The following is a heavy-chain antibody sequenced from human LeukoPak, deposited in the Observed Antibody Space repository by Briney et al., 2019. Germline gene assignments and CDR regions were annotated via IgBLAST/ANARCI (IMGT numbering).Heavy chain of an antibody. D-gene: IGHD2-21*01. CDR2: ISYSGST. CDR1: GGSISSGGYY. Sequence: PSQTLSLTCTVSGGSISSGGYYWTWIRQLPGKGLEYIAYISYSGSTYYSSSLKSRATISIDTSKNQFSLRLSYVTAADTAVYYCARDFERTVAMENFCRGFAPWGQGPLVTVSS. CDR3: ARDFERTVAMENFCRGFAP. V-gene: IGHV4-31*03. J-gene: IGHJ5*02.